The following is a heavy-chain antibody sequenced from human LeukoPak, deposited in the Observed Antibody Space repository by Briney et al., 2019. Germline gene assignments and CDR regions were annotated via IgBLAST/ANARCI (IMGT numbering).Heavy chain of an antibody. CDR2: IYYSGST. V-gene: IGHV4-59*01. D-gene: IGHD5-18*01. CDR1: GGSISSYY. J-gene: IGHJ4*02. CDR3: ARGYSCGYRLFDY. Sequence: SETLSLTCTVSGGSISSYYWSWIRQPPGKGLEWIGYIYYSGSTNYNPSLESRVTISVDTSKNQFSLKLSSVTAADTAVYYCARGYSCGYRLFDYWGQGTLVTVSS.